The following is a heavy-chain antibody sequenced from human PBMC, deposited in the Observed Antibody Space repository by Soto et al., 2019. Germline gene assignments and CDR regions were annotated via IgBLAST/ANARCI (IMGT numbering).Heavy chain of an antibody. CDR2: ISSNGGST. V-gene: IGHV3-64*01. CDR3: ARLETRTGYSSSWYWFDP. D-gene: IGHD6-13*01. Sequence: GGSLRLSCAASGFTFSSYAMHWVRQAPGKGLEYVSAISSNGGSTYYANSVKGRFTISRDNSKNTLYLQMGSLRAEDMAVYYCARLETRTGYSSSWYWFDPWGQGTLVTVSS. J-gene: IGHJ5*02. CDR1: GFTFSSYA.